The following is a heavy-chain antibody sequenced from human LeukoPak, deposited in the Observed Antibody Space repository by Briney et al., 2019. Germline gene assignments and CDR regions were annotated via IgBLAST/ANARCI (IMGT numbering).Heavy chain of an antibody. J-gene: IGHJ5*02. CDR2: INHSGST. Sequence: SETLSLTCTVSGGSISSSSYYWGWIRQPPGKGLEWIGEINHSGSTNYNPSLKSRVTISVDTSKNQFSLKLSSVTAADTAVYYCARRWCSGGMGWFDPWGQGTLVTVSS. CDR3: ARRWCSGGMGWFDP. CDR1: GGSISSSSYY. V-gene: IGHV4-39*07. D-gene: IGHD2-15*01.